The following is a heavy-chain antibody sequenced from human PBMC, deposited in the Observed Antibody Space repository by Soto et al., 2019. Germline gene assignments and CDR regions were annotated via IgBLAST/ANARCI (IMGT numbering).Heavy chain of an antibody. CDR3: ARHGLPYYDFWSARQNTYYYYGMDV. CDR1: GYSFTSYW. D-gene: IGHD3-3*01. CDR2: IYPGDSDT. V-gene: IGHV5-51*01. J-gene: IGHJ6*02. Sequence: XESLKLCWQGSGYSFTSYWIGLVRQMPGKGLEWMGIIYPGDSDTRYSPSFQGQVTISADKSISTAYLQWSSLKASDTAMYYCARHGLPYYDFWSARQNTYYYYGMDVWGQGTTVTVSS.